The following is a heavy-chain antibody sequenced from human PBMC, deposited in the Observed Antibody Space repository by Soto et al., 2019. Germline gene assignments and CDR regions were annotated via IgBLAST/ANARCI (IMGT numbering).Heavy chain of an antibody. V-gene: IGHV3-23*01. CDR3: AKDRGYYGSGSYSNWFDP. CDR2: ISGSGGST. J-gene: IGHJ5*02. Sequence: GGSLRLSCAASGFTFSSYAMSWVRQAPGKGLEWVSAISGSGGSTYYADSVKGRFTISRDNSKNTLYLQMNSLRAEDTAVYYCAKDRGYYGSGSYSNWFDPWGQGTLVTVSS. D-gene: IGHD3-10*01. CDR1: GFTFSSYA.